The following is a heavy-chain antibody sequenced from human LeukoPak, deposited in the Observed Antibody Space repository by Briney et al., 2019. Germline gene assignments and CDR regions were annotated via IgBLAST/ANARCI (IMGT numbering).Heavy chain of an antibody. CDR1: GVSISSSSYY. D-gene: IGHD5-12*01. V-gene: IGHV4-39*01. Sequence: SETLSLTCTVSGVSISSSSYYWGWIRQPPGKGLEWIVSIYYSGSTYYNPSLKSRFTISVDTSKNQFSLKLSSVTAADTAVYYCARLYSGYASNWGQGTLVTVSS. CDR3: ARLYSGYASN. J-gene: IGHJ4*02. CDR2: IYYSGST.